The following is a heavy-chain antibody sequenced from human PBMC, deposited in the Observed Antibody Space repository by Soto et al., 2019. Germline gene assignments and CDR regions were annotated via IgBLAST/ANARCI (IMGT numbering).Heavy chain of an antibody. D-gene: IGHD6-19*01. Sequence: ASVKVSCKASGYTFTGYAVHWVRQAPGQRLEWMGWINAGNGNTKYSQKFQGRVTITMDTSASTAYMELSSLRSEDTAVYYCARAVAVPADFDYWGQGTLVTVSS. J-gene: IGHJ4*02. V-gene: IGHV1-3*01. CDR2: INAGNGNT. CDR3: ARAVAVPADFDY. CDR1: GYTFTGYA.